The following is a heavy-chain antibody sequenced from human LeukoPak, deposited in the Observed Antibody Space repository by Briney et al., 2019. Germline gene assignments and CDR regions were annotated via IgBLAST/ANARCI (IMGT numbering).Heavy chain of an antibody. CDR3: ARAPWRVAAAFGFDY. J-gene: IGHJ4*02. V-gene: IGHV4-59*01. CDR1: GGSISSYY. CDR2: IYYSGST. Sequence: PSETLSLTCTVSGGSISSYYWSWIRQPPGKGLEWIGYIYYSGSTNYNPSLKSRVTISVDTSKNQFSLKLSSVTAADTAVYYCARAPWRVAAAFGFDYWGQGTRVTVSS. D-gene: IGHD6-13*01.